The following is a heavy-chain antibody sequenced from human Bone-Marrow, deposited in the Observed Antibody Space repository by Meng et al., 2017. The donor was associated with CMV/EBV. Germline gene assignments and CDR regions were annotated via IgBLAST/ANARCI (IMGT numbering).Heavy chain of an antibody. V-gene: IGHV3-48*03. CDR2: IARNGGRI. Sequence: GGSLRLSCAASGFTFSYYAMHWVRQAPGKGLEWVSYIARNGGRIHYADSVKGRFTIIRDNAKNSLYLQMDSLRAEDTAVYYCTRRRDGDYYNGMDVWGQGTSVTFSS. CDR3: TRRRDGDYYNGMDV. J-gene: IGHJ6*02. CDR1: GFTFSYYA.